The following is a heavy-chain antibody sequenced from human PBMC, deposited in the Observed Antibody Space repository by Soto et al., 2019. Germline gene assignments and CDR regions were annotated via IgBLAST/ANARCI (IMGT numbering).Heavy chain of an antibody. CDR2: INPSGGST. D-gene: IGHD2-2*01. CDR1: GYTFTSYY. CDR3: ACQKYCSSTSCPVAFDI. J-gene: IGHJ3*02. V-gene: IGHV1-46*01. Sequence: ASVKVSFKASGYTFTSYYMHWVRQAPGQGLEWMGIINPSGGSTSYAQKFQGRVTMTRDTSTSTVYMELSSLRSEDTAVYYCACQKYCSSTSCPVAFDIWGQGTMVTVSS.